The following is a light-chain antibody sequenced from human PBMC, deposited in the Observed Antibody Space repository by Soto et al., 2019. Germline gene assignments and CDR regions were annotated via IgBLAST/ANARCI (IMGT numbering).Light chain of an antibody. V-gene: IGKV1-9*01. CDR1: QGISSY. CDR3: QQLSSHPLT. CDR2: AAS. J-gene: IGKJ4*01. Sequence: IQLTQSPSSLSASVGDRVTITCRASQGISSYLAWYQQKPGKAPKLLIYAASTLQSGVPSRFSGSGSGTDFTLTISSLRPEDFATYYCQQLSSHPLTFGGGTKVDIK.